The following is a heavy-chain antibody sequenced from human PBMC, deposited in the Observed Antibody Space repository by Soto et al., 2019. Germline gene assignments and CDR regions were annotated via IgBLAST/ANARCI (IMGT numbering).Heavy chain of an antibody. CDR3: ARDLNPQYYDFWSGLDY. Sequence: LRLSCAASGFTFSSYAMHWVRQAPGKGLEWVAVISYDGSNKYYADSVKGRFTISRDNSKNTLYLQMNSLRAEDTAVYYCARDLNPQYYDFWSGLDYWGQGTLVTVSS. CDR2: ISYDGSNK. D-gene: IGHD3-3*01. J-gene: IGHJ4*02. V-gene: IGHV3-30-3*01. CDR1: GFTFSSYA.